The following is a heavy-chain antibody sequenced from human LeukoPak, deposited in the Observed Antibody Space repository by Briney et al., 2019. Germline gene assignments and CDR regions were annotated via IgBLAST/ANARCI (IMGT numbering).Heavy chain of an antibody. J-gene: IGHJ4*02. V-gene: IGHV3-33*01. Sequence: PGRSLRLSCAASGFTFSSYGMQWVRQAPGKGLEWVAVIWYDGSNKYYADSVKGRFTISRDNSKNTLYLQMNSLRAEDTAVYYCAREKSAGDTAMVHFDYWGQGTLVTVSS. CDR2: IWYDGSNK. CDR1: GFTFSSYG. D-gene: IGHD5-18*01. CDR3: AREKSAGDTAMVHFDY.